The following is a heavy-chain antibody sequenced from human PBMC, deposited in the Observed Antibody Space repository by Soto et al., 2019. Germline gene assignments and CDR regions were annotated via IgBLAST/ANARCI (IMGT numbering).Heavy chain of an antibody. Sequence: QVQLVQAGAEVKKPGSSVKVSCKASGGTFSSYAISWVRQAPGQGLEWMGGIIPIFGTANYAQKLQGRVTITADEPTSTAHLEVSSLRSEDTAVYYCARRPRRRGSASCGYYYGMGVWGQGTTVTVSS. V-gene: IGHV1-69*01. CDR1: GGTFSSYA. J-gene: IGHJ6*02. CDR2: IIPIFGTA. CDR3: ARRPRRRGSASCGYYYGMGV. D-gene: IGHD3-10*01.